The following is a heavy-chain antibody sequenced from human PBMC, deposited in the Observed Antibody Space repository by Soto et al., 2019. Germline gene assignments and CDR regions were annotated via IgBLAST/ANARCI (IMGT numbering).Heavy chain of an antibody. V-gene: IGHV3-23*01. CDR3: AKDRGSGSTSWYNGWFDP. J-gene: IGHJ5*02. CDR2: ISGSGGST. Sequence: EVRLLRSGGGLVEPGGSLRLSCAASGFTFSSYAMSWVRQAPGKGLEWVSTISGSGGSTYDADSVKGRFTISRDNSKNTLYLQMNSLRAEDTAVYYCAKDRGSGSTSWYNGWFDPWGQGTLVTVSS. CDR1: GFTFSSYA. D-gene: IGHD2-2*02.